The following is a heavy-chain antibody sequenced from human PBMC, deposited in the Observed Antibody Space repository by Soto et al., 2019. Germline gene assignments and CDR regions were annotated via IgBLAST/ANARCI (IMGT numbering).Heavy chain of an antibody. J-gene: IGHJ5*02. V-gene: IGHV3-23*01. CDR3: GNTPLTTLPGIFWCWP. CDR2: ISASGDST. CDR1: GFTFSSYA. D-gene: IGHD2-8*02. Sequence: GGSRRLSCAASGFTFSSYAMSWVRQAPGKVLEWVSAISASGDSTYYADGVKGRFTISRDNSTSTLYRAINSLRAEDTALSSCGNTPLTTLPGIFWCWPWGQGTMVAISS.